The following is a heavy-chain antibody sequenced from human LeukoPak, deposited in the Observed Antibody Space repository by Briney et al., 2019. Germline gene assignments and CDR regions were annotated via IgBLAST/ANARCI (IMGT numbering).Heavy chain of an antibody. CDR3: VRVEMATMSPDY. CDR1: GYTFTSYD. Sequence: ASVKVSCKASGYTFTSYDINWVRQATGQGLEWMGWMNPNSGNTGYAQKFQGRVTMTRNTSISTAYMELSSLRSEDTAVYYCVRVEMATMSPDYWGQGTLVTVSS. D-gene: IGHD5-12*01. J-gene: IGHJ4*02. CDR2: MNPNSGNT. V-gene: IGHV1-8*01.